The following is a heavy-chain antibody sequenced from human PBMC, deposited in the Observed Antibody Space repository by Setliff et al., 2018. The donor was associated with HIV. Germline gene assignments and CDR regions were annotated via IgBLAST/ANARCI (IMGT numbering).Heavy chain of an antibody. Sequence: SETLSLTCAVYGGSFSGYYWGWIRQPPGKGLEWIASIHYSGSTYDSPSVRSRVAIFVDTSKNQFSLRLNSVTATDAAMYYCSRSGIGYGGDSNTFDIWGQGTLVTVSS. D-gene: IGHD2-21*02. V-gene: IGHV4-34*01. CDR2: IHYSGST. CDR1: GGSFSGYY. CDR3: SRSGIGYGGDSNTFDI. J-gene: IGHJ3*02.